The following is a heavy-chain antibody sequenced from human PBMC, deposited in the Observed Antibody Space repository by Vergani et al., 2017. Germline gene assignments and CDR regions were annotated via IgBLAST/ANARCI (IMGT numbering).Heavy chain of an antibody. CDR2: INHSGST. CDR3: ARQQQLVRNFDY. Sequence: QVQLQQWGAGLLKPSETLSLICAVYGGSFSGYYWSWIRQRPGKGLEWIGEINHSGSTNYNPSLKNRVTISVDTSKNQFSLKLSSVTAADTAVYYCARQQQLVRNFDYWGQGTLVTVSS. CDR1: GGSFSGYY. V-gene: IGHV4-34*01. D-gene: IGHD6-13*01. J-gene: IGHJ4*02.